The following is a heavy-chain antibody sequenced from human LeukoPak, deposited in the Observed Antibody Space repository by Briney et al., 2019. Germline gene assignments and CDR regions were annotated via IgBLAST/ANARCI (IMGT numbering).Heavy chain of an antibody. D-gene: IGHD1-14*01. J-gene: IGHJ4*02. V-gene: IGHV3-49*04. Sequence: GGSLRLSCTASGFTFGDYAMSWVRQAPGKGLEWVGFIRSKAYGGTTEYAASVKGRFTISRDDSKDIAYLQMNSLKTEDTAVYYCTRDRNPRSYDYVDYWGQGTLVTVSS. CDR3: TRDRNPRSYDYVDY. CDR1: GFTFGDYA. CDR2: IRSKAYGGTT.